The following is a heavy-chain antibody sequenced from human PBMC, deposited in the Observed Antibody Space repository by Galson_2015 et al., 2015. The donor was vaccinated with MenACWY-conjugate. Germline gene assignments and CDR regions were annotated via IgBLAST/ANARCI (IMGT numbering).Heavy chain of an antibody. D-gene: IGHD6-19*01. Sequence: SLRLSCAASGFTFSSYGMSWVRQAPGKGLEWVSAIDGAGGSIDYADSVKGRFTISRDNSKNTLYLQMNSLRSEDTAVYYCAKWGSGWYRDCWGQGTLVTVSS. CDR3: AKWGSGWYRDC. CDR1: GFTFSSYG. CDR2: IDGAGGSI. J-gene: IGHJ1*01. V-gene: IGHV3-23*01.